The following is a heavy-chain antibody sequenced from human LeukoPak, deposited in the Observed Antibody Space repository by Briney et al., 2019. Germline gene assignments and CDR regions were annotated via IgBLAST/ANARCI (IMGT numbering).Heavy chain of an antibody. CDR1: GFTFSSYG. CDR2: IWYDGSNK. J-gene: IGHJ3*02. Sequence: GGSLRLSCAASGFTFSSYGMHWVRQAPGRGLEWVAVIWYDGSNKYHADSVKGRFTISRDNSKNTLYLQMNSLRAEDTAVYYCARDLYVWGTPSHAFDIWGQGTMVTVSS. V-gene: IGHV3-33*01. D-gene: IGHD3-16*01. CDR3: ARDLYVWGTPSHAFDI.